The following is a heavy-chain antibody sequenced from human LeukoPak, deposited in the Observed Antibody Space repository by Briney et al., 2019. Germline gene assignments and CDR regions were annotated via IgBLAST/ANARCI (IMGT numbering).Heavy chain of an antibody. CDR2: ISYDGSNK. Sequence: GGSLRLSCAASGFTFSSYGMHWVRQAPGKGLEWVAVISYDGSNKYYADSVKGRFTISRDNSKNSLYLQMNSLRAEDTAVYYCARDYSTVTTFFDYWGQGTLVTVSS. CDR3: ARDYSTVTTFFDY. V-gene: IGHV3-30*03. D-gene: IGHD4-17*01. J-gene: IGHJ4*02. CDR1: GFTFSSYG.